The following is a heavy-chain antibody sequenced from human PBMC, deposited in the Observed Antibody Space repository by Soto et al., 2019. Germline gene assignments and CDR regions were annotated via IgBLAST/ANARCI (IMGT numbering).Heavy chain of an antibody. Sequence: EVQLVESGGGLVQPGGSLRLSCAASGFTFSSYSMNWVRQAPGKGLEWVSYISSSSSTIYYADSVKGRFTISRDNAKNSLYLQMNSLRAEDTAVYYCARDSLPADEYSGYDSGSPFDYWGQGTLVTVSS. CDR3: ARDSLPADEYSGYDSGSPFDY. CDR2: ISSSSSTI. J-gene: IGHJ4*02. CDR1: GFTFSSYS. D-gene: IGHD5-12*01. V-gene: IGHV3-48*01.